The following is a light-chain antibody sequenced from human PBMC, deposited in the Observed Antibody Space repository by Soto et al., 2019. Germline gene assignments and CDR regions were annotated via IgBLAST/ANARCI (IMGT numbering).Light chain of an antibody. CDR2: EVR. J-gene: IGLJ1*01. V-gene: IGLV2-14*01. Sequence: QSALTQPATVSGSPGQSITISCTGTTSDVGGYNYVSWYQQRPGKAPKLMIYEVRNRPSGISNRFSGSKSGNTASLTIYGLQAEDEDDYYCSSYTSSSLYVFGAGTKLTVL. CDR3: SSYTSSSLYV. CDR1: TSDVGGYNY.